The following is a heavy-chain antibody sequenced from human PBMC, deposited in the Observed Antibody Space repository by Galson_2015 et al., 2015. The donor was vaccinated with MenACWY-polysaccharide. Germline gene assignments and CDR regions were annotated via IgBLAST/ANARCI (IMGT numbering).Heavy chain of an antibody. CDR2: ISSSGDNT. Sequence: SLRLSCAAPGFTFSNYAMSWVRQAPGKGLEWVSVISSSGDNTYYADSVKGRFTISRDNSKNTLLLQMNSLRVEDTALYYCAKDLRKTTAVTRRLDCWGQGTPVTVSA. D-gene: IGHD4-17*01. CDR3: AKDLRKTTAVTRRLDC. J-gene: IGHJ4*02. V-gene: IGHV3-23*01. CDR1: GFTFSNYA.